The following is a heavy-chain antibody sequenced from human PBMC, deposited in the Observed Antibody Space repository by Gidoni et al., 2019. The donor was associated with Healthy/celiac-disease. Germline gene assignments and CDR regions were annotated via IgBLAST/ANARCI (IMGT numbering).Heavy chain of an antibody. CDR1: GCTFADYA. CDR3: AKVEYSSSPRGGYFDL. D-gene: IGHD6-6*01. Sequence: EVQLVESGGGLVQPGRSLRLSCAASGCTFADYAMHWVRQAPGKGLEWVSGISWNSGSIGYADSVKGRFTISRDNAKNSLYLQMNSLRAEDTALYYCAKVEYSSSPRGGYFDLWGRGTLVTVSS. J-gene: IGHJ2*01. CDR2: ISWNSGSI. V-gene: IGHV3-9*01.